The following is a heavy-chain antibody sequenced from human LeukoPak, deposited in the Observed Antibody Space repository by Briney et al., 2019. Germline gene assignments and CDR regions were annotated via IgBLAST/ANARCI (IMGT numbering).Heavy chain of an antibody. CDR2: IIPIFGTA. D-gene: IGHD6-6*01. J-gene: IGHJ6*02. V-gene: IGHV1-69*01. CDR1: GGTFSSYA. CDR3: ARGSSSSSSYYYYGMDV. Sequence: SVKVSCKASGGTFSSYAISWVRQAPGQGLEWMGGIIPIFGTANYAQKFRGRVTITADESTSTAYMELSSLRSEDTAVYYCARGSSSSSSYYYYGMDVWGQGTTVTVSS.